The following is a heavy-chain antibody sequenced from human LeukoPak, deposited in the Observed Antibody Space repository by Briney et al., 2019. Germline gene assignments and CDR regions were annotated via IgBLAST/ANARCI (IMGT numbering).Heavy chain of an antibody. V-gene: IGHV1-18*01. J-gene: IGHJ4*02. CDR2: ISAYNGNT. CDR1: GGTFSSYA. Sequence: GASVKVSCKASGGTFSSYAISWVRQAPGQGLEWMGWISAYNGNTNYAQKLQGRVTMTTDTSTSTAYMELRSLRSDDTAVYYCARETMVRGVILDWGQGTLVTVSS. D-gene: IGHD3-10*01. CDR3: ARETMVRGVILD.